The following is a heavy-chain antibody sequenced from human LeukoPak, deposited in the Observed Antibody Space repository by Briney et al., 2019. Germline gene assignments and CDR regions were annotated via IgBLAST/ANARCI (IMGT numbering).Heavy chain of an antibody. V-gene: IGHV4-61*08. Sequence: SQTLSLTCAVSGGSISSGGYSWSWIRQPPGKGLEWIGYIYYSGSTNYNPSLKSRVTISVDTSKNQFSLKLSSVTAADTAVYYCARGPLPMGWFDPWGQGTLVTVSS. CDR1: GGSISSGGYS. CDR3: ARGPLPMGWFDP. CDR2: IYYSGST. J-gene: IGHJ5*02.